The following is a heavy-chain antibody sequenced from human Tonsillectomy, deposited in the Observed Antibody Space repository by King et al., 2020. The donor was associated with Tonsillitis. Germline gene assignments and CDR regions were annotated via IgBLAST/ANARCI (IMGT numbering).Heavy chain of an antibody. Sequence: VQLVESGGGLVNPGGSLRLSCAASGFTFSSYNMNWVRQAPGKGLEWVSSISSSSTYINYADSMKGRFTISRDNAKNSLYLQMNSLRAEDTAVYYCARGTTKVTPLYYFDYWGQGTLVTVSS. CDR2: ISSSSTYI. V-gene: IGHV3-21*01. CDR3: ARGTTKVTPLYYFDY. J-gene: IGHJ4*02. CDR1: GFTFSSYN. D-gene: IGHD4-17*01.